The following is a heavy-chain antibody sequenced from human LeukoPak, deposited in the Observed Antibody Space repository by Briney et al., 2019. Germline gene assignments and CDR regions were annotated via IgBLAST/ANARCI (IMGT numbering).Heavy chain of an antibody. V-gene: IGHV1-18*01. CDR3: ARVVQRWYIFDY. CDR1: GYTFTSYG. CDR2: IIAYNGDT. J-gene: IGHJ4*02. D-gene: IGHD4-23*01. Sequence: ASVKVSCKASGYTFTSYGISWVRQAPGQGLEWMGRIIAYNGDTNYAQKLQGRVTMTRDTSISTAYMELSRLRSDDTAVYYCARVVQRWYIFDYWGQGTLVTVSS.